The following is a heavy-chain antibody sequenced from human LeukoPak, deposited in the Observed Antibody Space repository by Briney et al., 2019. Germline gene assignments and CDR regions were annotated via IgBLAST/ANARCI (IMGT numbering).Heavy chain of an antibody. CDR3: ARGGDIVVVPAANDY. J-gene: IGHJ4*02. V-gene: IGHV1-18*01. D-gene: IGHD2-2*01. CDR2: ISAYNGNT. CDR1: GYTFTSYG. Sequence: ASVTVSCKASGYTFTSYGISWVRQAPGQGLEWMGWISAYNGNTNYAQKLQGRVTMTTDTSTSTAYMELRSLRSDDTAVYYCARGGDIVVVPAANDYWGQGTLVTVSS.